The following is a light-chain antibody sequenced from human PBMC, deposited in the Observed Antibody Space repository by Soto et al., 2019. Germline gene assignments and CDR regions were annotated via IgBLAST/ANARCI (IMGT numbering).Light chain of an antibody. Sequence: EIVMTQSPATLSVSPGARATLSCRASQSVSSNLAWYQHQPGQAPRVLIYGASTRATGFPARFSGSGSGTEFTLTISSLQSEEFAVYYCQQYNNWPLTVGGGTKVDIK. CDR1: QSVSSN. CDR2: GAS. CDR3: QQYNNWPLT. V-gene: IGKV3-15*01. J-gene: IGKJ4*01.